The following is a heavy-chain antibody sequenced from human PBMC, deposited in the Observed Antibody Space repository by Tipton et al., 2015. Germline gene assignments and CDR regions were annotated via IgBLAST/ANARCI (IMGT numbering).Heavy chain of an antibody. D-gene: IGHD3-10*01. V-gene: IGHV4-61*01. Sequence: TLSLTCTVSGGSVSSGSYYWSWIRQPPGKGLEWIGYISFSDTTHYNPSLKSRVSMSVDTSKNQISLTLTSVTAADTAVYYCARHKDSGTYPLDYWGQGPLVTVSS. CDR2: ISFSDTT. J-gene: IGHJ4*02. CDR3: ARHKDSGTYPLDY. CDR1: GGSVSSGSYY.